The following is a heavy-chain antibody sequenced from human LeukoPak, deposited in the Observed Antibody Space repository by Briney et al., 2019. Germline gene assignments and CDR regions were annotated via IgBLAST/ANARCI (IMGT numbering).Heavy chain of an antibody. J-gene: IGHJ3*02. CDR1: GYTFTSYA. CDR3: ARTPSGSCSGGSCYSRRVDDAFDI. V-gene: IGHV1-8*01. D-gene: IGHD2-15*01. Sequence: ASVKVSCKASGYTFTSYAINWVRQATGHGLEWKGWMKPNRGHTGYAHKFQGRVTMTRNTSLSTTYMELSSLRSEDTTVYYCARTPSGSCSGGSCYSRRVDDAFDIWGQGTMVTVSS. CDR2: MKPNRGHT.